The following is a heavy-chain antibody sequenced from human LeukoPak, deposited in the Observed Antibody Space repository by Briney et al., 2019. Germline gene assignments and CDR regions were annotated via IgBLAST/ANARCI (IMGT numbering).Heavy chain of an antibody. CDR2: ISCSGGRT. Sequence: PGGSLRLSCAASGFTFSGYTMGWVRQAPGKGLEWVSGISCSGGRTDYADSVKGRFTISRDNSKNTLYLQMNSLRAEDTAVYYCAKQYYYDSSGYSDLDYWGQGTLVTVS. CDR3: AKQYYYDSSGYSDLDY. CDR1: GFTFSGYT. V-gene: IGHV3-23*01. D-gene: IGHD3-22*01. J-gene: IGHJ4*02.